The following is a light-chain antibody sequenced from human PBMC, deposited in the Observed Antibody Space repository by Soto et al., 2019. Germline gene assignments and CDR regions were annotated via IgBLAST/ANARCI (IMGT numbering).Light chain of an antibody. J-gene: IGKJ4*01. CDR3: QQRSNCPLT. CDR2: ASS. Sequence: EIVMTQSPATLSVSPGERATLSCRASQSVSGNLAWYQQKPGQAPRLLIYASSTRATGIPARFRGSGSGTEFTLTTSSLEPDDFAVYYCQQRSNCPLTFGGGTKVEIK. CDR1: QSVSGN. V-gene: IGKV3-15*01.